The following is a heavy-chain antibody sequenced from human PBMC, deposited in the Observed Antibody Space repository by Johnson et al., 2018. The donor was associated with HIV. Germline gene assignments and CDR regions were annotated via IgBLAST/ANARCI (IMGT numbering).Heavy chain of an antibody. CDR2: INSDGSST. V-gene: IGHV3-74*02. CDR3: AKSSSATYYGDAFDI. J-gene: IGHJ3*02. D-gene: IGHD3-10*01. CDR1: GFTFSSYW. Sequence: VQLVESGGGLVQPGGSLRLSCAASGFTFSSYWMHWVRQAPGKGLVWVSRINSDGSSTSYADSVKGRFTISRDNSKKTLSLQMNSLRPEDTAVYYCAKSSSATYYGDAFDIWGQGTMVTVSS.